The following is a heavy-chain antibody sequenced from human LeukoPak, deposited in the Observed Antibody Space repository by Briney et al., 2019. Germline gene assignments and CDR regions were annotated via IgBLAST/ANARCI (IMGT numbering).Heavy chain of an antibody. J-gene: IGHJ4*02. CDR2: IDYTGST. D-gene: IGHD3-10*01. CDR3: ARDWVGRNYFDY. Sequence: SETLSLTCSVSGASMRNFYWSWIRQPPGEGLEWIGYIDYTGSTSYNPSLKSRVTISIETSKNQFSLRLNSVAAADTAVYYCARDWVGRNYFDYWGQGTLVTVSS. CDR1: GASMRNFY. V-gene: IGHV4-59*12.